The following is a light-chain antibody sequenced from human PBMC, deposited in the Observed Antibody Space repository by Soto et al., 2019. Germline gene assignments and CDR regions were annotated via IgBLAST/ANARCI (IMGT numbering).Light chain of an antibody. Sequence: QSVLTQPPSVSGSPGQSVTISCTGTSRDFGSYNRVSLYQRPPGTGPKLMIYEVSNRPSGVPDRFSGSKSGNTASLTISGLQAEDEAEYYCSLYTTDSTYVFGTGTKVTVL. CDR1: SRDFGSYNR. J-gene: IGLJ1*01. V-gene: IGLV2-18*01. CDR2: EVS. CDR3: SLYTTDSTYV.